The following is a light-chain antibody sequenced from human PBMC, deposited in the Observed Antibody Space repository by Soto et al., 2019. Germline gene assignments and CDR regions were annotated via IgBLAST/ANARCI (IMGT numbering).Light chain of an antibody. CDR1: NNDVGYYFL. CDR3: FSFTTTSTHV. J-gene: IGLJ1*01. Sequence: QSVLTQPASVSGSPGQSITISCTGTNNDVGYYFLVSWYQHHPGRAPKLIIYEVTKRPLGISNRFSGSKSGNTAYLTISGLQVEDEAEYFCFSFTTTSTHVFGTGTKVTVL. CDR2: EVT. V-gene: IGLV2-14*02.